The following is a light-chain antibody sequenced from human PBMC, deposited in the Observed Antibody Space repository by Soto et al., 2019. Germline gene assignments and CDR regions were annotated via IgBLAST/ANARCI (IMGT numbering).Light chain of an antibody. Sequence: EIVLTQSPGTLSFSPGERATLSCRASQSVSSSYLSWFQHKPGQAPRLLIYGASSRATGIPDRFSGSGSATDFTLAISRLEPEDFAVYYCQQYGSSLWTFGQGTKVDI. V-gene: IGKV3-20*01. CDR1: QSVSSSY. J-gene: IGKJ1*01. CDR3: QQYGSSLWT. CDR2: GAS.